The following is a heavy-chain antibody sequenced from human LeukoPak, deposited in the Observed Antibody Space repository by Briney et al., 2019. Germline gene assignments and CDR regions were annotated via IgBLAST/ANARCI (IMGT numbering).Heavy chain of an antibody. D-gene: IGHD3-22*01. CDR1: GGTFSSYA. CDR3: AVGYYDSSGYRPIDY. V-gene: IGHV1-69*05. Sequence: ASVKASCKASGGTFSSYAISWLRQAPGQGLEWMGGIIPIFGTANYAQKFQGRVTITTDESTSTAYMELSSLRSEDTAVYYCAVGYYDSSGYRPIDYWGQGTLVTVSS. J-gene: IGHJ4*02. CDR2: IIPIFGTA.